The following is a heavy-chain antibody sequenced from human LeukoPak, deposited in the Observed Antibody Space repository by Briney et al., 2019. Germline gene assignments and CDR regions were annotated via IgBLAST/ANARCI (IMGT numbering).Heavy chain of an antibody. CDR3: ARGDIVVVPAANPYFDY. CDR2: INPNSGGT. J-gene: IGHJ4*02. V-gene: IGHV1-2*02. Sequence: ASVKVSSKASGYTFTIYAISWVRQAPGQGLEWMGWINPNSGGTNYAQKFQGRVTMTRDTSISTAYMELSRLRSDDTAVYYCARGDIVVVPAANPYFDYWGQGTLVTVSS. D-gene: IGHD2-2*01. CDR1: GYTFTIYA.